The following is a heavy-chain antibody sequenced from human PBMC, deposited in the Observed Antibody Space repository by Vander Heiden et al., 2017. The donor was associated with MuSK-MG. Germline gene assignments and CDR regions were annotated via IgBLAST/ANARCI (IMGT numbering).Heavy chain of an antibody. V-gene: IGHV4-34*01. D-gene: IGHD6-13*01. J-gene: IGHJ4*02. Sequence: QLQLQQWGAGLLKHSETLSLTCAVYGGSFSGYSSSWIRQPPGKGLEWIGEINHSGSTNYNPSLKSRVTISVDTSKNHFSLKLSSVTAADTAVYYCARSYSRYSLGYWGQGTLVTASS. CDR1: GGSFSGYS. CDR2: INHSGST. CDR3: ARSYSRYSLGY.